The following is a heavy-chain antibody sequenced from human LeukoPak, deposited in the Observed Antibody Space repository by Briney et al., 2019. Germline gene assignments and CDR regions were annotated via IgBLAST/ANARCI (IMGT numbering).Heavy chain of an antibody. V-gene: IGHV3-23*01. CDR2: ISGSDRST. CDR3: ARAEYYYDSSGYYPRYYNYYYMDV. D-gene: IGHD3-22*01. Sequence: GGSLRLSCAASGFTFSSYAMSWVRQAPGKGLEWVSGISGSDRSTYYADSVRGRFTISRDNAKNTLYLQMNSLRAEDTAVFYCARAEYYYDSSGYYPRYYNYYYMDVWGKGTTVTVSS. CDR1: GFTFSSYA. J-gene: IGHJ6*03.